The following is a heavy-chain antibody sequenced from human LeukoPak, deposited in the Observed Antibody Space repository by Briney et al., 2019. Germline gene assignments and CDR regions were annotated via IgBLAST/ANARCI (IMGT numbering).Heavy chain of an antibody. J-gene: IGHJ2*01. Sequence: GASVKVSCKASGYTFTSYGISWVRQAPGQGLEWMGWISAYNGNTNYAQKLQGRVTMTTDTSTSTAYMELRSLRSDDTAVYYCARVPFTVAVVAATSWYFDLWGRGTLVTVSS. D-gene: IGHD2-15*01. CDR2: ISAYNGNT. CDR1: GYTFTSYG. CDR3: ARVPFTVAVVAATSWYFDL. V-gene: IGHV1-18*01.